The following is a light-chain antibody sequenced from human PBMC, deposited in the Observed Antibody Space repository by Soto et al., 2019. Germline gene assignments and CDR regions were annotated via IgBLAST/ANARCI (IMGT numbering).Light chain of an antibody. CDR3: QQYNSYSGT. J-gene: IGKJ1*01. V-gene: IGKV1-9*01. Sequence: DIQMTQSPSSLSASVGDRVTITCRASQGISSFLAWYQQKPGKAPNLLIYAASTLQTGVPSRFSGSGSGTEFTLTISSLQPDDFATYYCQQYNSYSGTFGQGTKVDIK. CDR2: AAS. CDR1: QGISSF.